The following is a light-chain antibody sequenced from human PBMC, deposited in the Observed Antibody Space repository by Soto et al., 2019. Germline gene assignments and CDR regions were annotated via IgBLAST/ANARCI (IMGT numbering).Light chain of an antibody. CDR1: QSISTW. CDR2: KAS. CDR3: QQYSTYPWS. J-gene: IGKJ1*01. V-gene: IGKV1-5*03. Sequence: DIQMTQSPSTLSASVGDRVTITCRASQSISTWLAWYQQKPGKAPKLLIYKASSLESGVPSEFSGSGSGTEFTLTISSLQPDDFATYYCQQYSTYPWSFGKGTKVEI.